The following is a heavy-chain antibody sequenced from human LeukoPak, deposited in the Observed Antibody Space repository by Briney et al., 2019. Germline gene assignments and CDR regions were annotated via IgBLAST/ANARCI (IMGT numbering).Heavy chain of an antibody. CDR2: ISGGGGST. D-gene: IGHD2-21*01. Sequence: PGGSLRLSCAASGFTFSSYSMNWVRQAPGKGLEWVSIISGGGGSTNHADSVKGRFTISRDNSKNTLNLQMYSLRAEDTAVYYCAKGKGAYCDGECSSRIFDYWGQGTQVTVSS. J-gene: IGHJ4*02. V-gene: IGHV3-23*01. CDR1: GFTFSSYS. CDR3: AKGKGAYCDGECSSRIFDY.